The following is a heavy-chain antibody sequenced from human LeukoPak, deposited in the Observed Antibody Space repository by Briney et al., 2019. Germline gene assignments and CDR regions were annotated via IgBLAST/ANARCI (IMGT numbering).Heavy chain of an antibody. D-gene: IGHD3-16*02. CDR1: GFTFSSYA. CDR3: VRDTVWGSYRFIFDY. Sequence: GRSLRLSCAASGFTFSSYAMHWVRQAPGKGLEWVAVISYDGSNKYYADSVKGRFTISRDNSKNTLYLQMNSLRAEDTAVYYCVRDTVWGSYRFIFDYWGQGTLVTVSS. CDR2: ISYDGSNK. V-gene: IGHV3-30*01. J-gene: IGHJ4*02.